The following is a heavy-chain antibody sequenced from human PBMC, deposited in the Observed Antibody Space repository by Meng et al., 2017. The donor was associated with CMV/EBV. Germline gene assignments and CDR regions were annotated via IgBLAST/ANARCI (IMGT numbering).Heavy chain of an antibody. Sequence: TFSSFSMSWVRQAPGKGLEWVSSISSSGSYISYADSVKGRFTISRDNAKNSLYLQMNSLRAEDTAVYYCARDPSGIAAAGTGGGFDYWGQGTLVTVSS. J-gene: IGHJ4*02. D-gene: IGHD6-13*01. CDR2: ISSSGSYI. CDR1: TFSSFS. V-gene: IGHV3-21*01. CDR3: ARDPSGIAAAGTGGGFDY.